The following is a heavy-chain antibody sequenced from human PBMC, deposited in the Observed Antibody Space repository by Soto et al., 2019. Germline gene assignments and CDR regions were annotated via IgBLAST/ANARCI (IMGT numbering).Heavy chain of an antibody. D-gene: IGHD3-22*01. Sequence: HPGGSLRLSCAASWFTVSSNYMSWVRQAPGKGLEWVSVIYSGGSTYYADSVKGRFTISRDNSKNTLYLQMNSLRAEDTAVYYCARANTHYYDSGGYPVIYYYGMDVWGQGTTVTVSS. CDR2: IYSGGST. CDR1: WFTVSSNY. V-gene: IGHV3-53*01. J-gene: IGHJ6*02. CDR3: ARANTHYYDSGGYPVIYYYGMDV.